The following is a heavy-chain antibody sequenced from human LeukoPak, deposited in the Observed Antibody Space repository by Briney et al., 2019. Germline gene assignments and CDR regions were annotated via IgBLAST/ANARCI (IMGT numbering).Heavy chain of an antibody. CDR3: ARVRYNWNPDGYYFDY. CDR2: IIPIFGTA. V-gene: IGHV1-69*05. CDR1: GGTFSSYA. Sequence: ASVKVSCEASGGTFSSYAISWVRQAPGQGLEWMGGIIPIFGTANYAQKFQGRVTITTDESTSTAYMELSSLRSEDTAVYYCARVRYNWNPDGYYFDYWGQGTLVTVSS. D-gene: IGHD1-20*01. J-gene: IGHJ4*02.